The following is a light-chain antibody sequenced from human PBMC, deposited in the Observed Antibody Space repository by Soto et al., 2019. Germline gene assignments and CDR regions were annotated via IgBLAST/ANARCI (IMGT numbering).Light chain of an antibody. V-gene: IGLV2-14*01. CDR1: SSDVGGYNF. CDR2: EVS. J-gene: IGLJ1*01. CDR3: SSYTSNRGV. Sequence: QSALTQPASVSGSPGQSITISCTGTSSDVGGYNFVSWYQQHPGKAPKRMIYEVSNRPSGVSDRFSGSKSGNTASLTISGLQAEDEADYYCSSYTSNRGVFGTGTKLTVL.